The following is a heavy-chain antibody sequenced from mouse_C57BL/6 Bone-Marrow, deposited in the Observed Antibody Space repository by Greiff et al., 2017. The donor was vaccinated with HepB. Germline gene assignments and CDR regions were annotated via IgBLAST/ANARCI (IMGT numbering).Heavy chain of an antibody. J-gene: IGHJ3*01. CDR2: IYPRDGTS. CDR1: GYTFTNYD. V-gene: IGHV1-85*01. CDR3: ARGGTAQALFAY. D-gene: IGHD3-2*02. Sequence: QVQLKESGPELVKPGTSVKLSCKASGYTFTNYDINWMKQRPGQGLEWIGWIYPRDGTSKYNEKFKGKATLTVDTSSSTTYMEFHSLTSEDSAVYFCARGGTAQALFAYCGQGTLVTVSA.